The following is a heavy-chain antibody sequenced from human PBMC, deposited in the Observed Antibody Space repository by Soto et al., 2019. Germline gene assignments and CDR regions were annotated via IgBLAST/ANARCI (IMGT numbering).Heavy chain of an antibody. V-gene: IGHV3-11*06. CDR3: ARTIYYDSSGYYYGPDY. D-gene: IGHD3-22*01. Sequence: PGGSLRLSCAASGFTFSDYYMSWIRQAPGKGLEWVSYISSSSSYTNYADSVKGRFTISRDNAKNSLYLQMNSLRAEDTAVYYCARTIYYDSSGYYYGPDYWGQGTLVTASS. J-gene: IGHJ4*02. CDR2: ISSSSSYT. CDR1: GFTFSDYY.